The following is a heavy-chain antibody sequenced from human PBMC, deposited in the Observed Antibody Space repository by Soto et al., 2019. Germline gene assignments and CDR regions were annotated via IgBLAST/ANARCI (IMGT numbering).Heavy chain of an antibody. CDR2: IKQDGSEK. V-gene: IGHV3-7*01. CDR1: GFTFSSYL. Sequence: GGSLRLSCAASGFTFSSYLMSWVRQAPGKGLEWVANIKQDGSEKYYVDSVKGRFTISRDNAKNSLYLQMNSLRAEDTAVYYCARDRSIAASGHYYYYGMDVWGKGTTVKVYS. D-gene: IGHD6-6*01. CDR3: ARDRSIAASGHYYYYGMDV. J-gene: IGHJ6*04.